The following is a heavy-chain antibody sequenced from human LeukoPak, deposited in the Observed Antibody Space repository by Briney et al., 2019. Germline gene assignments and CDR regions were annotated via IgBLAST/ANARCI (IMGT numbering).Heavy chain of an antibody. J-gene: IGHJ2*01. Sequence: SSETLSLTCTVSGGSISSYYWNWIRQPPGKGLEWIGYIYSSGSTNYNPSLKSRLTISVDTSKNQFSLKLSSVTAADTAVYYCARRSSSWPYWYFDLLGRGTLVTVSS. V-gene: IGHV4-59*12. CDR1: GGSISSYY. D-gene: IGHD6-13*01. CDR3: ARRSSSWPYWYFDL. CDR2: IYSSGST.